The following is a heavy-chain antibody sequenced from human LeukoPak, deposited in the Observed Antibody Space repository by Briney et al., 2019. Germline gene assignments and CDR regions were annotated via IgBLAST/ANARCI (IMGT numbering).Heavy chain of an antibody. V-gene: IGHV1-69-2*01. D-gene: IGHD3-10*01. CDR2: VDPEDGET. CDR3: ATITMVRGVSYYFDY. J-gene: IGHJ4*02. CDR1: GYTFTDYY. Sequence: ASVKISCKVSGYTFTDYYMHWVQQAPGKGLEWMGLVDPEDGETIYAEKFQGRVTITADTSADTAYMELSSLRSEDTAVYYCATITMVRGVSYYFDYWGQGTLVTVS.